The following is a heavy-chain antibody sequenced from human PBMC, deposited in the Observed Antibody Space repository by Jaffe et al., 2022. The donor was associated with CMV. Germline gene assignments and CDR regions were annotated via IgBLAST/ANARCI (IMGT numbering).Heavy chain of an antibody. J-gene: IGHJ6*03. CDR2: ISSSGSTI. Sequence: EVQLVESGGGLVQPGGSLRLSCAASGFTFSSYEMNWVRQAPGKGLEWVSYISSSGSTIYYADSVKGRFTISRDNAKNSLYLQMNSLRAEDTAVYYCARVATVYYYYYMDVWGKGTTVTVSS. CDR1: GFTFSSYE. D-gene: IGHD4-4*01. CDR3: ARVATVYYYYYMDV. V-gene: IGHV3-48*03.